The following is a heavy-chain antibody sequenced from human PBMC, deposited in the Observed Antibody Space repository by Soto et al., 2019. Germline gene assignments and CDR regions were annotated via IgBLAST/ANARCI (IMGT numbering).Heavy chain of an antibody. CDR1: GYSFTSYW. V-gene: IGHV5-10-1*01. Sequence: GESLKISCKGSGYSFTSYWISWVRQMPGKGLEGMGRIDPSDSYTNYSPSFQGHVTISADKSISTAYLQWSSLKASDTAMYYCARVPPTGGYASYYYYGMDVWRQGTTVTVSS. D-gene: IGHD5-12*01. CDR2: IDPSDSYT. J-gene: IGHJ6*02. CDR3: ARVPPTGGYASYYYYGMDV.